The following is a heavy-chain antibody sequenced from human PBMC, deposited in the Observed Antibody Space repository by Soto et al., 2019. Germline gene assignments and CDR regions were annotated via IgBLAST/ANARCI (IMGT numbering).Heavy chain of an antibody. CDR3: ASHPIYDSSGHLT. V-gene: IGHV4-61*01. J-gene: IGHJ5*02. CDR2: IYYSGST. Sequence: PSETLSLTCTVSGGSVSSGSYYWSWIRQPPGKGLEWIGYIYYSGSTYYNPSLKSRVTISVDTSKNQFSLKLSSVTAADTAVYYCASHPIYDSSGHLTWGQGTLVTVSS. CDR1: GGSVSSGSYY. D-gene: IGHD3-22*01.